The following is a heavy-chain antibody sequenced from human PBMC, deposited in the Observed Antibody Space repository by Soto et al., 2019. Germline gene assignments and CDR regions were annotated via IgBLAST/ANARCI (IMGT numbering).Heavy chain of an antibody. J-gene: IGHJ6*02. Sequence: SETLSLTCAVYGGSFSGYYWSWIRQPPGKGLEWIGEINHSGSTNYNPSLKSRVTISVDTSKNQFSLKLSSVTAADTAVYYCARGQGSWYDYYGMDVWGQGTTVTVYS. D-gene: IGHD6-13*01. CDR2: INHSGST. CDR1: GGSFSGYY. V-gene: IGHV4-34*01. CDR3: ARGQGSWYDYYGMDV.